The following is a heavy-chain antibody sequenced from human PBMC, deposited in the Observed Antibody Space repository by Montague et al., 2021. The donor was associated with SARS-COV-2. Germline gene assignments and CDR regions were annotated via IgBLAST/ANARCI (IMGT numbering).Heavy chain of an antibody. CDR3: AKKVVGPTNNWFDP. V-gene: IGHV3-23*01. Sequence: SLSLSLAASGFTFSNYAMSWVRLAPGKGLEWVSIISDSGGITYYADSVKGRFTISRDNSKNTLYLQMNSLRAEDTAVYYCAKKVVGPTNNWFDPWGQGTLVTVSS. D-gene: IGHD1-14*01. CDR1: GFTFSNYA. CDR2: ISDSGGIT. J-gene: IGHJ5*02.